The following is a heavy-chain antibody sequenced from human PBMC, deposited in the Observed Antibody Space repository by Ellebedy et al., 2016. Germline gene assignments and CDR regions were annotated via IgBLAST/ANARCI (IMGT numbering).Heavy chain of an antibody. CDR2: ISYDGSNK. D-gene: IGHD3-10*01. J-gene: IGHJ6*02. V-gene: IGHV3-30*03. Sequence: GGSLRLSCTASGFTFSSYGMHWVRQAPGKGLEWVAVISYDGSNKYYADSVKGRFTISRDNSKNTLSLQMNSLRAEDTAVFYCARDRGSPSRGYSYYYGMDVWGQGTTVTVSS. CDR1: GFTFSSYG. CDR3: ARDRGSPSRGYSYYYGMDV.